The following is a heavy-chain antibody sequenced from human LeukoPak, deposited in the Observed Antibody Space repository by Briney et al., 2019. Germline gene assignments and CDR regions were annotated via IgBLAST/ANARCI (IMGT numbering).Heavy chain of an antibody. Sequence: SETLSLTCAVYGGSFSGYYLSWIRQPPGKGLEWIGEINHSGSTNYNPSLKSRVTISVDTSKNQFSLKLSSVTAADTAVYYCARVGWYKTFDIWGQGTMVTVSS. CDR2: INHSGST. CDR1: GGSFSGYY. D-gene: IGHD1-14*01. CDR3: ARVGWYKTFDI. J-gene: IGHJ3*02. V-gene: IGHV4-34*01.